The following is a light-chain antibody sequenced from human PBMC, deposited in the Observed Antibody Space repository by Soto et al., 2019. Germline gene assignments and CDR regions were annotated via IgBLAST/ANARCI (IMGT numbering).Light chain of an antibody. J-gene: IGKJ2*01. CDR1: QSIGTL. Sequence: DIQMTQSPSTLSASVGDRVSITCRASQSIGTLLAWYQQKPGEAPMFLIYKPSSLESGVPSRFSGSGSGTEFTLTISSLQPDDSATYYCQQYNSYPLTFGQGTKLEIK. V-gene: IGKV1-5*03. CDR3: QQYNSYPLT. CDR2: KPS.